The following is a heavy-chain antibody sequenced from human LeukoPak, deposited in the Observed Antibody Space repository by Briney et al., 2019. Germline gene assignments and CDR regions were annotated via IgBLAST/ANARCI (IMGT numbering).Heavy chain of an antibody. Sequence: GGSLRLSCAASGFTFSSYAMHWVRQAPGKGLEWVAVISYDGSNKYYADSVKGRFTISRDNSKNTLYVQMNSLRAEDTAVYYCARDRGVVVPAAIYYYYGMDVWGQGTTVTVSS. J-gene: IGHJ6*02. D-gene: IGHD2-2*01. CDR1: GFTFSSYA. CDR2: ISYDGSNK. V-gene: IGHV3-30-3*01. CDR3: ARDRGVVVPAAIYYYYGMDV.